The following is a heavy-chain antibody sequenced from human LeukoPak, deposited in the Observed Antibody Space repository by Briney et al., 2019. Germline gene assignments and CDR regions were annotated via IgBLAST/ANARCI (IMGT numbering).Heavy chain of an antibody. V-gene: IGHV1-69*13. CDR2: IIPIFGTA. Sequence: SVKVSCKASGGTFSSYAISWVRRAPGQGLEWMGGIIPIFGTANYAQKFQGRVTITADESTSTTYMELSSLRSEDTAVYYCARDRPSVRYFDWLLYVVGMDVWGQGTTVTVSS. CDR3: ARDRPSVRYFDWLLYVVGMDV. CDR1: GGTFSSYA. D-gene: IGHD3-9*01. J-gene: IGHJ6*02.